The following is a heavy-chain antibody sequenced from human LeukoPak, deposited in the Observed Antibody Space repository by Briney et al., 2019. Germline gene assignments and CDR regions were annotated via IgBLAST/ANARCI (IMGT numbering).Heavy chain of an antibody. CDR1: GGSFSGYY. CDR3: ASRAYCSGGSCSSDRNHYYYGMDV. CDR2: SNHSGST. Sequence: SETLSLTCAVYGGSFSGYYWSWIRQPPGKGLEWIGESNHSGSTNYNPSLKSRVTITVDTSKNQFSLKLSSVTAADTAVYYCASRAYCSGGSCSSDRNHYYYGMDVWGQGTTVTVSS. J-gene: IGHJ6*02. D-gene: IGHD2-15*01. V-gene: IGHV4-34*01.